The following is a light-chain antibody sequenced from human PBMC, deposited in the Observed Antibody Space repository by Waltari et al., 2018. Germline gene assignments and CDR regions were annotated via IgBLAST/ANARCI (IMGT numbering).Light chain of an antibody. V-gene: IGKV4-1*01. CDR3: QQYYSTPPIT. J-gene: IGKJ5*01. CDR2: WAS. CDR1: QSVLYGATNKNY. Sequence: DIVMTQSPDSLAVSLGVRATINCKSSQSVLYGATNKNYLAWYQQKPGQPPKLLIYWASTRQSGVPDRFSGSGSGTHFTLTITSLQAEDVAVYYCQQYYSTPPITFGQGTRLEIK.